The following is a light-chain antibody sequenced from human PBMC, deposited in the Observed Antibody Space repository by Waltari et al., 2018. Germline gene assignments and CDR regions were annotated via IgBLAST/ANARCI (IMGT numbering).Light chain of an antibody. CDR1: QSISSY. CDR3: QQSYSTPPYT. J-gene: IGKJ2*01. Sequence: DIQMTQSPSSLSASVGDRVTITCRASQSISSYLNWYQQKPGQAPKLLIYAASSLQSGVPSMFSGSGSGTDFTLTISSLQPEDFATYDCQQSYSTPPYTFGQGTKLEIK. V-gene: IGKV1-39*01. CDR2: AAS.